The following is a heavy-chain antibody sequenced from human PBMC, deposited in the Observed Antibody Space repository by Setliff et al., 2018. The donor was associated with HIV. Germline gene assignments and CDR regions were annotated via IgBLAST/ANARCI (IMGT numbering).Heavy chain of an antibody. J-gene: IGHJ4*02. Sequence: GGSLRLSCATSKFTFSSYEMNWVRQAPGKGLEWVSYISGSGNTIYYADSVRGRFTISRDNAKNSLYLQMNSLRAEDTAMYYCATSLMGQYFYYWGQGTPVTVSS. V-gene: IGHV3-48*03. CDR2: ISGSGNTI. CDR3: ATSLMGQYFYY. D-gene: IGHD3-10*01. CDR1: KFTFSSYE.